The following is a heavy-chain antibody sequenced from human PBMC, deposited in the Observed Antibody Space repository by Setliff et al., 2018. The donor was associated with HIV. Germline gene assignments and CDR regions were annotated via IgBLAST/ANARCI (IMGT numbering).Heavy chain of an antibody. CDR2: INHGGST. D-gene: IGHD3-22*01. V-gene: IGHV4-34*01. J-gene: IGHJ4*02. CDR3: ARGSGYFSYFDY. CDR1: GGSFSGYY. Sequence: LSLTCAVYGGSFSGYYWSWIRQPPGKGLEWIGEINHGGSTNYNPSLKSRVTISVDTSKNQFSLKLSSVTAADTAVYYCARGSGYFSYFDYWGQGTLVTVSS.